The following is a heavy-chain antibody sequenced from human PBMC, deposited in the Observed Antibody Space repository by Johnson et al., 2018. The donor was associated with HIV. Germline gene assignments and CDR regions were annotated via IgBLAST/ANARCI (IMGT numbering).Heavy chain of an antibody. Sequence: VQLVESGGGVVQPWRSLRLSCAASGFTFSSYAMHWVRQAPGKGLEWVAVISYDGSEKYFADSVKGRYIISRDHSKNTLYLQMNSLRAEEQAVYYCASRPGGDFCSGGSCRPNPYDGFDIWGQGTKVTVSS. CDR3: ASRPGGDFCSGGSCRPNPYDGFDI. J-gene: IGHJ3*02. V-gene: IGHV3-30*04. CDR2: ISYDGSEK. D-gene: IGHD2-15*01. CDR1: GFTFSSYA.